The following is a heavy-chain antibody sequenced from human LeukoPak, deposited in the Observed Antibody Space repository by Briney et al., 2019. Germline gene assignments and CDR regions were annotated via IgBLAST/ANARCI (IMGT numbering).Heavy chain of an antibody. D-gene: IGHD3-16*02. Sequence: GGSLRLSCAASGFTFSSYWMHWVRQAPGKGLEWVSVIYSGGSTYYADSVKGRFTIYRDNAKNTLYLQMNSLRAEDTAVYYCAREKVYYDYVWGSYRYLDYWGQGTLVTVSS. V-gene: IGHV3-74*01. CDR1: GFTFSSYW. J-gene: IGHJ4*02. CDR3: AREKVYYDYVWGSYRYLDY. CDR2: IYSGGST.